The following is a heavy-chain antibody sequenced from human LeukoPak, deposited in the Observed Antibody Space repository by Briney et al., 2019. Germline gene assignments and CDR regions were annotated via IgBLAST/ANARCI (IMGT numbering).Heavy chain of an antibody. V-gene: IGHV4-34*01. CDR2: VNHSGST. J-gene: IGHJ4*02. Sequence: SETLSLTCAVYGGSFSGYYWSWIRQPPGKGLDWIGEVNHSGSTNYNPSLKSRVTISVDTSKNQFSLKLSSVTAADTAVYYCARLGAYDYVWGSYRHPGRLDYWGQGTLVTVSS. CDR1: GGSFSGYY. D-gene: IGHD3-16*02. CDR3: ARLGAYDYVWGSYRHPGRLDY.